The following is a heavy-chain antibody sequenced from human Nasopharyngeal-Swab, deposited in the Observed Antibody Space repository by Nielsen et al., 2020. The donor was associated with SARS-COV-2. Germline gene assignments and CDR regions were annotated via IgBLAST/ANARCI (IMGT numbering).Heavy chain of an antibody. J-gene: IGHJ4*02. Sequence: ASVKVSCKASGYTFATYTMQWVRQAPGQRLESMGWINAGNGLTKYSQKFQGRVTISRDTSASTAYMELSSLRSDDTAVYYCARSTTTGNPDYWGQGTLVTVSS. CDR1: GYTFATYT. D-gene: IGHD1-1*01. CDR3: ARSTTTGNPDY. CDR2: INAGNGLT. V-gene: IGHV1-3*01.